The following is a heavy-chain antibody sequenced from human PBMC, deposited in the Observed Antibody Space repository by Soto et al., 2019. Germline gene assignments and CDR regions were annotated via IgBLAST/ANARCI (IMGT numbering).Heavy chain of an antibody. Sequence: PGGSLRLSCAASGFTFDDYAMHWVRQAPGKGLEWVSGISWNSGSIGYADSVKGRFTISRENDKNSLYLQMNSLRAEETALYYCAQDIGPFPIAAAGTRDFDIWGQGTMVTVSS. J-gene: IGHJ3*02. V-gene: IGHV3-9*01. D-gene: IGHD6-13*01. CDR2: ISWNSGSI. CDR1: GFTFDDYA. CDR3: AQDIGPFPIAAAGTRDFDI.